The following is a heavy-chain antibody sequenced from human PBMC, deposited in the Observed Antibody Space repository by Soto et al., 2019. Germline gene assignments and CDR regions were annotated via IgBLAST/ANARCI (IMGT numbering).Heavy chain of an antibody. V-gene: IGHV4-34*01. J-gene: IGHJ5*02. CDR2: INHNGTI. D-gene: IGHD6-6*01. Sequence: SETLSLTCSVYNGSLSCYSWNWIRQPPGKGLEWIGEINHNGTINYNPSLRSRVTMSVDRSRNQFSLKLRSVTAADTAVYYCATGGGFIEGRMVWFDPWGQGTQVTVSS. CDR1: NGSLSCYS. CDR3: ATGGGFIEGRMVWFDP.